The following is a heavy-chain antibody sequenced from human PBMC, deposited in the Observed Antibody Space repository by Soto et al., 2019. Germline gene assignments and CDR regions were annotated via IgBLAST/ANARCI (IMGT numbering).Heavy chain of an antibody. J-gene: IGHJ6*02. Sequence: ASVKVSCKASGGTFSSYAISWVRQAPGQGLEWMGGIIPIFGTANYAQKFQGRVTITADESTSTAYMELSSLRSEDTAVYYCGKNVLYYDSSGARPYYYGMDVWGQGTTVTVSS. V-gene: IGHV1-69*13. D-gene: IGHD3-22*01. CDR1: GGTFSSYA. CDR2: IIPIFGTA. CDR3: GKNVLYYDSSGARPYYYGMDV.